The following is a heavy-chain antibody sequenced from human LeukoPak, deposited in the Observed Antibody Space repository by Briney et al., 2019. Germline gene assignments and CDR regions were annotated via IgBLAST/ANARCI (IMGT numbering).Heavy chain of an antibody. V-gene: IGHV4-39*01. CDR3: ARLPIVVVPSTSFDI. CDR1: GGSISSSSYY. D-gene: IGHD2-2*01. Sequence: SETLSLTCTVSGGSISSSSYYWGWLRQPPGKGLQWIGSINYSGTTYYNPSLKSRVTISVDTSKNQFSLKLSSVTAADTAVYYCARLPIVVVPSTSFDIWGQGTMVTVSS. CDR2: INYSGTT. J-gene: IGHJ3*02.